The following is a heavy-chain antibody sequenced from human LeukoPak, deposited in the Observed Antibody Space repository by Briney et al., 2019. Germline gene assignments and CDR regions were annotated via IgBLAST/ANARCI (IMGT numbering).Heavy chain of an antibody. CDR3: AKDREELTQNT. J-gene: IGHJ5*02. CDR1: GFTFSSYA. CDR2: ISGSGGST. D-gene: IGHD1-7*01. V-gene: IGHV3-23*01. Sequence: GESLKISCPASGFTFSSYAMSWVRQAPGKGLEWVSAISGSGGSTYYADSVKGRFTISRDNSKNTLYLQMNSLRAEDTAVYHCAKDREELTQNTWGQGTLVTVSS.